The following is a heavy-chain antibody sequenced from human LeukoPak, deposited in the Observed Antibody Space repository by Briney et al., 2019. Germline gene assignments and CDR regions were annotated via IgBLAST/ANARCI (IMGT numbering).Heavy chain of an antibody. V-gene: IGHV4-39*07. Sequence: PSETLSLTCTVSGGSISSSSYHWGWIRQPPGKGLEWIGSIYYSGSTNYNPSLKSRVTISVDKSKNQFSLKLSSVTAADTAVYYCARFRRFRSSFDYWGQGTLVTVSS. CDR3: ARFRRFRSSFDY. J-gene: IGHJ4*02. CDR1: GGSISSSSYH. D-gene: IGHD6-6*01. CDR2: IYYSGST.